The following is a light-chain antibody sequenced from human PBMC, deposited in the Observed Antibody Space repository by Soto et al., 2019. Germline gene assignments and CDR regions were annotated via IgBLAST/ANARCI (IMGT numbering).Light chain of an antibody. CDR2: EVY. CDR1: TGDIGGYDR. CDR3: ISYIPSTTTHWV. J-gene: IGLJ3*02. Sequence: QSALTQPPSASGSPGQSVTISCTGTTGDIGGYDRVSWYQHHPGKAPKLLIFEVYNRPSGISDRFSGSKSGDTASLTISGLQAEDEADYYCISYIPSTTTHWVFGGGTKVTVL. V-gene: IGLV2-18*02.